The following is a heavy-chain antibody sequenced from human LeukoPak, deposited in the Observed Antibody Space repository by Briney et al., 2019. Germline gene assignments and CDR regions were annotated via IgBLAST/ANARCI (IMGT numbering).Heavy chain of an antibody. Sequence: AETLSLTCTVSGGSISSSSYYWGWIRQPPGKGPESIGSIYYSGSTYYNPSLKSRVTISVDTSKNQFSLKLSSVTAADTAVYYCASQYYDFWSGGNAFDIWGQGTMVTVSS. D-gene: IGHD3-3*01. CDR1: GGSISSSSYY. CDR2: IYYSGST. V-gene: IGHV4-39*01. CDR3: ASQYYDFWSGGNAFDI. J-gene: IGHJ3*02.